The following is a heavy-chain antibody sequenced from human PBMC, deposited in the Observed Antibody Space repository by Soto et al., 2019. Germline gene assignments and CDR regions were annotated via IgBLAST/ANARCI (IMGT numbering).Heavy chain of an antibody. CDR2: IYYRGST. CDR1: GDSISSSRYY. D-gene: IGHD2-2*01. CDR3: ARHLHPTTGYCPSTSCYHFDY. J-gene: IGHJ4*02. V-gene: IGHV4-39*01. Sequence: PSETLSLTCTVSGDSISSSRYYWGWFRQPPGKGLERIGSIYYRGSTYYSPSLKSRVTISVDTSKNQFSLKLSSVTAAHTAVYYCARHLHPTTGYCPSTSCYHFDYWGQGTLVTVSS.